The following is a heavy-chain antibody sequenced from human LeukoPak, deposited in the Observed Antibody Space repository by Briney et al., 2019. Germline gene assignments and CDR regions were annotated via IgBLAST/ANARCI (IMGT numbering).Heavy chain of an antibody. CDR3: VGRSSYGSGSYPGYAFDI. Sequence: PGGSLRLSCAASGFTFDDYAMHWVRQAPGKGLEWVSGISWNSGSIGYADSVKGRFTISRDNAKNSLYLQMNSLRAEDTALYYCVGRSSYGSGSYPGYAFDIWGQGTMVTVSS. J-gene: IGHJ3*02. CDR2: ISWNSGSI. V-gene: IGHV3-9*01. D-gene: IGHD3-10*01. CDR1: GFTFDDYA.